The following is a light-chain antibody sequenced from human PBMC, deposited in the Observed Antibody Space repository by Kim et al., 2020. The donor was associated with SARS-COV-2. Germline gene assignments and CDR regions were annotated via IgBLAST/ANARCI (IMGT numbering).Light chain of an antibody. CDR1: QDIRND. CDR3: LQHSTYPIT. Sequence: SVGDRVTFTYRASQDIRNDLGWYQRKPGRAPKRLIYGASSLQSGVPSRFSGSGSGTEFTLTISSVQPEDFATYFCLQHSTYPITFGQGKRLEIK. CDR2: GAS. J-gene: IGKJ5*01. V-gene: IGKV1-17*01.